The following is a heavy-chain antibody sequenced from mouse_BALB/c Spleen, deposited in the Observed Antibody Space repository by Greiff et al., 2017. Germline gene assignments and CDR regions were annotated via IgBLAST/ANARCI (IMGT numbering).Heavy chain of an antibody. Sequence: QVQLKQSGTVLARPGASVKLSCKASGYTFTSYWMQWVKQRPGQGLEWIGAIYPGDGDTRYTQKFKGKATLTADKSSSTAYMQLSSLASEDSAVYYCARGDSWFAYWGQGTLVTVSA. CDR2: IYPGDGDT. V-gene: IGHV1-87*01. J-gene: IGHJ3*01. CDR3: ARGDSWFAY. CDR1: GYTFTSYW.